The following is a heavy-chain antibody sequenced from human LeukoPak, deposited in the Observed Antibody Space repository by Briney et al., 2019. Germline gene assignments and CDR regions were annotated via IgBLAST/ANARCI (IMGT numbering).Heavy chain of an antibody. CDR1: GGTFSSYA. CDR3: ARVRGYYDTYPPHWFDP. CDR2: IIPIFGTA. V-gene: IGHV1-69*13. J-gene: IGHJ5*02. Sequence: SVKVSCKASGGTFSSYAISWVRQAPGQGLEWMGGIIPIFGTANYPQKFQGRVTITADESTSTAYMELSSLRSEDTAVYYCARVRGYYDTYPPHWFDPWGRGTLVTVSS. D-gene: IGHD3-22*01.